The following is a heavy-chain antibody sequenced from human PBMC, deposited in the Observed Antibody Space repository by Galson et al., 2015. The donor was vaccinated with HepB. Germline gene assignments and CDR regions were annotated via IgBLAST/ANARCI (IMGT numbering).Heavy chain of an antibody. Sequence: ALRLSCAASGSTFSSYAMHWVRQAPGKGLEYVSAISSNGGSTYYADSVKGRFTISRDNSKNTLYLQMSSLRAEDTAVYYCVKFWAIVVVAAANDAFDIWGQGTMVTVSS. D-gene: IGHD2-15*01. J-gene: IGHJ3*02. CDR3: VKFWAIVVVAAANDAFDI. CDR2: ISSNGGST. V-gene: IGHV3-64D*06. CDR1: GSTFSSYA.